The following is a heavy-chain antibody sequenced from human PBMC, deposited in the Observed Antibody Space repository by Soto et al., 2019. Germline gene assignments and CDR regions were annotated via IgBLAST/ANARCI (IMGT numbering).Heavy chain of an antibody. V-gene: IGHV3-30*18. D-gene: IGHD3-3*01. CDR3: AKEVWSGPMDV. J-gene: IGHJ6*02. CDR1: GFTFSSYG. Sequence: QVQLVESGGGVVQPGRSLRLSCAASGFTFSSYGMHWVRQAPGKGLEWVAVISYDGSNKFYADSVKGRFTISRDNSKNTLYLQMNSLRAEDTAVYYCAKEVWSGPMDVWGQGPTVTVSS. CDR2: ISYDGSNK.